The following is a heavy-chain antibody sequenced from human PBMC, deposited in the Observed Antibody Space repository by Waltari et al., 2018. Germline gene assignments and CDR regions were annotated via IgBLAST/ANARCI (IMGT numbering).Heavy chain of an antibody. J-gene: IGHJ4*02. CDR3: ARDRVPYYYGSGSYYSFDY. Sequence: QVQLVQSGAEVKKPGSSVTVSCKASGGTFSSYAISWVRQAPGQGLEWMGGIIPIFGTANYAQKFQGRVTITTDESTSTAYMELSSLRSEDTAVYYCARDRVPYYYGSGSYYSFDYWGQGTLVTVSS. D-gene: IGHD3-10*01. V-gene: IGHV1-69*05. CDR1: GGTFSSYA. CDR2: IIPIFGTA.